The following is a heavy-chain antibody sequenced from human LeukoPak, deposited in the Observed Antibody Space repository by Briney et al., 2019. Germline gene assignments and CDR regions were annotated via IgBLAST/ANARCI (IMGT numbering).Heavy chain of an antibody. V-gene: IGHV4-34*01. CDR3: ASLLVDTAMAPRDY. J-gene: IGHJ4*02. CDR2: INHSGST. D-gene: IGHD5-18*01. Sequence: SETLSLTCAVYGGSFSGYYWSWIRQPPGKGLEWIREINHSGSTNYNPSLKSRVTISVDTSKNQFSLKLSSVTAADTAVYYCASLLVDTAMAPRDYWGQGTLVTVSS. CDR1: GGSFSGYY.